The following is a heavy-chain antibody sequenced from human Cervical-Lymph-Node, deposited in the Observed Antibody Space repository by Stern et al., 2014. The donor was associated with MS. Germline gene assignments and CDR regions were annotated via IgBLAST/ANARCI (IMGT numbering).Heavy chain of an antibody. CDR2: IILMFGTA. D-gene: IGHD3-10*01. V-gene: IGHV1-69*01. Sequence: QLVQSGAEVKKPWSSVRVSCKASGGTFSSPAISWVRQTPGQGREWMGGIILMFGTAKSAQKFQGRVTITADDSTSTAYMEVSSLRSEDTAVYYCASSVGELTPEAVWGQGTTVTVFS. CDR1: GGTFSSPA. CDR3: ASSVGELTPEAV. J-gene: IGHJ6*02.